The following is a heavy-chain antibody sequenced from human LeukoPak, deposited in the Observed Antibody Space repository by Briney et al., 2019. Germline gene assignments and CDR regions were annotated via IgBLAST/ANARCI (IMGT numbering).Heavy chain of an antibody. CDR3: AKRRYCTSASCHDFDY. CDR2: ISADGDST. D-gene: IGHD2-2*01. Sequence: GGSLRLSCAASGFTLRTYAMNWVRQAPGKGLEWVSAISADGDSTYYADSVEGRFTISRDNSKNTLYLQMNSLRPGDTAVYYCAKRRYCTSASCHDFDYWGQGTLVTVSS. V-gene: IGHV3-23*01. J-gene: IGHJ4*02. CDR1: GFTLRTYA.